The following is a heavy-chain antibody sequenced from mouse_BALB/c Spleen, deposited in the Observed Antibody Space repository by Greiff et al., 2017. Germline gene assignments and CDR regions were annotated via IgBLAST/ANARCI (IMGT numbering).Heavy chain of an antibody. J-gene: IGHJ2*01. V-gene: IGHV3-2*02. CDR3: ARRGGTYYFDY. D-gene: IGHD4-1*01. CDR2: ISYSGST. Sequence: EVMLVESGPGLVKPSQSLSLTCTVTGYSITSDYAWNWIRQFPGNKLEWMGYISYSGSTSYNPSLKSRISITRDTSKNQFFLQLNSVTTEDTATYYCARRGGTYYFDYWGQGTTLTVSS. CDR1: GYSITSDYA.